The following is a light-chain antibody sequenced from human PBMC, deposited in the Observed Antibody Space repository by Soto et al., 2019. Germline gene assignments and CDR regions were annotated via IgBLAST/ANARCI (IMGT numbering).Light chain of an antibody. CDR2: EVS. V-gene: IGLV2-23*02. Sequence: QSVLTQPASVSGSPGQSITISCTGTSSDVGSYNLVSWYQQHPGKAPKLMIYEVSKRPSGVSNRFSGSKSGNTASLTISGLQAEDEADYYCCSYAGSSTDLVGGGTKLTVL. CDR3: CSYAGSSTDL. CDR1: SSDVGSYNL. J-gene: IGLJ2*01.